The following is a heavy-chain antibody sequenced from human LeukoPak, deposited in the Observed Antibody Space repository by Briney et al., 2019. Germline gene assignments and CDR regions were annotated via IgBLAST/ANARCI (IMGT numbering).Heavy chain of an antibody. J-gene: IGHJ3*02. V-gene: IGHV4-59*08. D-gene: IGHD4-17*01. CDR2: IYYSGSA. Sequence: SETLSLTCTVSGGSITSYYWSWIRQPPGKGLESIGYIYYSGSASYNPSLKSRVTMSIDTSKNQFSLNLSSVTAADTAVYYCARHPDHYGDYPDAFDIWGQGTLVTVSS. CDR3: ARHPDHYGDYPDAFDI. CDR1: GGSITSYY.